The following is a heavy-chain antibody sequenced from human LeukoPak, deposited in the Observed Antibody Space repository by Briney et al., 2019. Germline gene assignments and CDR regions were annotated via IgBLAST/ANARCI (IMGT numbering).Heavy chain of an antibody. D-gene: IGHD5-18*01. CDR3: ARGVGYSYGLDY. Sequence: SETLCLTCTVSGGSISNYYWSWIRQPPGKGLEWIGFIYKSETTSYSPSLQSRVTISVDTSKSQFSLKLSSVTAADTAVYYCARGVGYSYGLDYWGQGTLVIVSS. CDR2: IYKSETT. J-gene: IGHJ4*02. V-gene: IGHV4-59*01. CDR1: GGSISNYY.